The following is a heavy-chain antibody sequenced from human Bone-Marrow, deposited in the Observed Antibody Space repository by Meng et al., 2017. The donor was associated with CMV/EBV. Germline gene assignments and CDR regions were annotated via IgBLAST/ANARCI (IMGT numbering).Heavy chain of an antibody. Sequence: GESLKISCAASGFTVSGYYMSWVRQAPGKGLEFVSVISSGGLTYYADSVKGRFTISRDNSKNTLYLQMNSLRAEDTALYYCARGPSGSFGGVDYWGPGTLVTVSS. CDR3: ARGPSGSFGGVDY. CDR1: GFTVSGYY. D-gene: IGHD1-26*01. J-gene: IGHJ4*02. V-gene: IGHV3-53*01. CDR2: ISSGGLT.